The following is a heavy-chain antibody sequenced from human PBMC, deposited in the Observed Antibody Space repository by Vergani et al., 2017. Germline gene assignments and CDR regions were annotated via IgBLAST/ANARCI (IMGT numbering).Heavy chain of an antibody. CDR1: ESSFISNE. CDR2: INPIDSKI. CDR3: TSHGPCGDGACLHFDH. D-gene: IGHD2-21*01. V-gene: IGHV5-51*03. J-gene: IGHJ4*02. Sequence: EVMLVQSGAEVKKPGESLKISCKYSESSFISNEIAWVRQMSGKGLQWMGNINPIDSKIAYSPSFQGQAIMSLDKSITTASLQWRSLKASHTAIYYCTSHGPCGDGACLHFDHWGQGTQVTVSS.